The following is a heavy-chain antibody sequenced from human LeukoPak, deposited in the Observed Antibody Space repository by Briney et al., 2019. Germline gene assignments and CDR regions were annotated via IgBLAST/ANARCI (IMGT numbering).Heavy chain of an antibody. CDR3: ARGAAISLSFDY. D-gene: IGHD2-2*01. J-gene: IGHJ4*02. V-gene: IGHV3-21*01. CDR2: ISSSSSYI. Sequence: GGSLRLSCAASGFTFSSYSMNWVRQAPGKGLEWVSSISSSSSYIYYADSVEGRFTISRDNAKNSLYLQMNSLRAEDTAVYYCARGAAISLSFDYWGQGTLVTVSS. CDR1: GFTFSSYS.